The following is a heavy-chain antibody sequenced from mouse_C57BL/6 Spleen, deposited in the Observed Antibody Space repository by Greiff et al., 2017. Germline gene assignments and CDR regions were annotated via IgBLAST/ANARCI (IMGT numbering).Heavy chain of an antibody. CDR1: GYSFTGYY. Sequence: EVQLQQSGPELVKPGASVKISCKASGYSFTGYYMNWVKQSPGKSLEWIGEINPSTGGTTYNQKFKAKATLTVDKSSSTAYMQLKSLTSEDSAVYDCARSGGYYGSSSYYYAMDYWGQGTSVTVSS. CDR3: ARSGGYYGSSSYYYAMDY. V-gene: IGHV1-42*01. CDR2: INPSTGGT. J-gene: IGHJ4*01. D-gene: IGHD1-1*01.